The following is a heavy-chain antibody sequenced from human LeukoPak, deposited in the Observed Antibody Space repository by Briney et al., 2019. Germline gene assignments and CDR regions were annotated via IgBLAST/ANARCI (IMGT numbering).Heavy chain of an antibody. J-gene: IGHJ5*02. V-gene: IGHV4-39*01. CDR2: IYYSGST. D-gene: IGHD1-26*01. CDR1: GGPISSSSYY. CDR3: ARGEGSYGYNWFDP. Sequence: PSETLSLTCTVSGGPISSSSYYWGWIRQPPGKGLEWIGSIYYSGSTYYNPSLKSRVTISVDTSKNQFSLKLSSVTAADTAVYFCARGEGSYGYNWFDPWGQGTLSPSPQ.